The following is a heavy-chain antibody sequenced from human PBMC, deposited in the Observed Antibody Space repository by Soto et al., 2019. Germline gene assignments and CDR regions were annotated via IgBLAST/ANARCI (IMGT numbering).Heavy chain of an antibody. CDR3: ARGMTPPGAPAWYYFDS. CDR1: GASITGSSY. J-gene: IGHJ4*02. D-gene: IGHD2-8*02. CDR2: FSLSGTT. V-gene: IGHV4-4*07. Sequence: SETLSLTCTVAGASITGSSYWSWIRQPAGKGLEWIGRFSLSGTTNYNPSLRSRVTMSADVSKNQFSLRLTSVTAADTALYYCARGMTPPGAPAWYYFDSWGQGTLVTVSS.